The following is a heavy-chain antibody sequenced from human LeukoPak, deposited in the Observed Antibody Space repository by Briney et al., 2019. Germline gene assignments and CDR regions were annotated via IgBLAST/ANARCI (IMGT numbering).Heavy chain of an antibody. Sequence: ASVKVSCKASGYTFTSYAMHWVRQAPGQRLEWMGWINAGNGNTKYSQKFQGRVTITADESTSTAYMELSSLRSEDTAVYYCARQMIRGSLSNFDYWGQGTLVTVSS. D-gene: IGHD1-26*01. CDR2: INAGNGNT. CDR1: GYTFTSYA. CDR3: ARQMIRGSLSNFDY. V-gene: IGHV1-3*01. J-gene: IGHJ4*02.